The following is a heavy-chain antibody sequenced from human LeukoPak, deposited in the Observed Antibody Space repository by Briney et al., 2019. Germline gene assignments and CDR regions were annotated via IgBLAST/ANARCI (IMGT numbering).Heavy chain of an antibody. CDR1: GYTFTSYG. CDR2: ISAYNGNT. CDR3: ARDQAATNTQVRFCLD. D-gene: IGHD3-9*01. V-gene: IGHV1-18*01. J-gene: IGHJ4*02. Sequence: ASVKVSCKASGYTFTSYGISWVRQAPGQGLEWTGWISAYNGNTNFAQKLQGRVTMTTDTSTSTAYMDLRSLRSDDTAVYYCARDQAATNTQVRFCLDWGQGTLVTVSS.